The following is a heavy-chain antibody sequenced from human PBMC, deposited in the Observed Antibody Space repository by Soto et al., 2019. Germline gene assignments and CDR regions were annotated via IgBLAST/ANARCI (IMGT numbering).Heavy chain of an antibody. D-gene: IGHD3-22*01. CDR1: GFILSGYD. J-gene: IGHJ6*02. Sequence: GGSLRLSCVASGFILSGYDMHWVRQATGEGLEGVSAIGTAGDPYYSGSVKGRFTISRGNAENSVYLQMNSLRAGDTAVYYCARAGYDSSCYYFYDMDVWGQVTQGTVSS. V-gene: IGHV3-13*05. CDR2: IGTAGDP. CDR3: ARAGYDSSCYYFYDMDV.